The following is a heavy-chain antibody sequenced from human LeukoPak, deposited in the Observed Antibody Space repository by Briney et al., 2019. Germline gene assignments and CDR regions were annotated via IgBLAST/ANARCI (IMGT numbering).Heavy chain of an antibody. CDR3: ARDFAGGYYRDAFDM. J-gene: IGHJ3*02. CDR2: ITGSSDFI. CDR1: AFTFSSYR. V-gene: IGHV3-21*01. Sequence: GGSLRLSCAASAFTFSSYRMNWVRQAPGKGLEWVSSITGSSDFIYYADSLKGRLAISRDNAKNSLYLQMNSLRAEDTGVYYCARDFAGGYYRDAFDMWGQGTMVTVSS. D-gene: IGHD3-10*01.